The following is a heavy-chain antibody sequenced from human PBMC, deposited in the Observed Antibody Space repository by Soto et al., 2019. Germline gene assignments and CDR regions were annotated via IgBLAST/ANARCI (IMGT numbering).Heavy chain of an antibody. CDR3: AKYRRTEADGYTLDF. V-gene: IGHV4-59*01. CDR2: IYYSGST. D-gene: IGHD5-12*01. J-gene: IGHJ4*02. CDR1: GGSISTYY. Sequence: SETLSLTCTVSGGSISTYYWSWIRQPPGKGLEWIGYIYYSGSTSYNPSLKSRVTISVDTSKNQFSLKLRSVTAADTAVYYCAKYRRTEADGYTLDFWGQGTLVTVSS.